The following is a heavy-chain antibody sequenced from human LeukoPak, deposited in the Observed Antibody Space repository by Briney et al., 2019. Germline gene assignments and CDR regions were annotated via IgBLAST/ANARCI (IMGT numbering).Heavy chain of an antibody. J-gene: IGHJ6*04. CDR1: GGTFSSYV. CDR2: IIPIFGTA. Sequence: SVKVSCKASGGTFSSYVISWVRQAPGQGLEWMGGIIPIFGTANYAQKFQGRVTITADESTSTAYMELSSLRSEDTAVYYCARGSDTRPQYYYYYYCMDVWGKGTTVTVSS. V-gene: IGHV1-69*13. CDR3: ARGSDTRPQYYYYYYCMDV. D-gene: IGHD5-18*01.